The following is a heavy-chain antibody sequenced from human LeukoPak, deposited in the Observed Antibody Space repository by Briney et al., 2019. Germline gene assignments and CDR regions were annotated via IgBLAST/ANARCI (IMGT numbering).Heavy chain of an antibody. Sequence: GGSLRLSCAASGFTFDDYGMSWVRQAPGKGLEWVSGINWNGGSTGYADSVKGRFTISRDNAKNSLYLQMNSLRAEDTALYHCTKGDHYYYGSELGYWGQGTLVTVSS. J-gene: IGHJ4*02. CDR2: INWNGGST. CDR1: GFTFDDYG. V-gene: IGHV3-20*01. CDR3: TKGDHYYYGSELGY. D-gene: IGHD3-10*01.